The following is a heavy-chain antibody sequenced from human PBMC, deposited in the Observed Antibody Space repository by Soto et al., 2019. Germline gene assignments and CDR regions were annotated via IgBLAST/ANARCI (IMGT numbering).Heavy chain of an antibody. D-gene: IGHD2-21*02. CDR3: TKDVTGDIGADF. V-gene: IGHV3-23*05. J-gene: IGHJ4*02. CDR2: IKTSGDTT. CDR1: GFAFSNCA. Sequence: PEGSLRLSGAASGFAFSNCAMSWVRQAPGKGLEWVSTIKTSGDTTFYADPVKGRFTTSRDDSKNTLYLQMNSLRAEDTATYYCTKDVTGDIGADFWGQGTSVTVSS.